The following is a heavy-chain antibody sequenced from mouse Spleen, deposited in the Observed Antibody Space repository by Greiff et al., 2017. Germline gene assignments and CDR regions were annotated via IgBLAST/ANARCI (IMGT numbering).Heavy chain of an antibody. J-gene: IGHJ3*01. CDR1: GYTFTSYW. D-gene: IGHD1-2*01. CDR2: IDPSDSYT. Sequence: QVQLQQPGAELVRPGTSVKLSCKASGYTFTSYWMHWVKQRPGQGLEWIGVIDPSDSYTNYNQKFKGKATLTVDTSSSTAYMQLSSLTSEDSAVYYCASGRRLHAYWSQGTLVTVSA. CDR3: ASGRRLHAY. V-gene: IGHV1-59*01.